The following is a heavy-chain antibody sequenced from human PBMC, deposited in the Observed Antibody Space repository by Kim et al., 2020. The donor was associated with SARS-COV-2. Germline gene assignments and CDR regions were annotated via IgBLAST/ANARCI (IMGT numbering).Heavy chain of an antibody. CDR2: ISFYRSNT. CDR3: AKDIDSELEY. J-gene: IGHJ4*02. D-gene: IGHD1-1*01. V-gene: IGHV3-30*18. Sequence: GGSLRLSCVASGFMFGSYGMHWVRQAPGKGLEWVALISFYRSNTYYAESVKGRFTVSRDNSKNTLYLQMNSLRAEDTAIYYRAKDIDSELEYWGQGTLVTVSS. CDR1: GFMFGSYG.